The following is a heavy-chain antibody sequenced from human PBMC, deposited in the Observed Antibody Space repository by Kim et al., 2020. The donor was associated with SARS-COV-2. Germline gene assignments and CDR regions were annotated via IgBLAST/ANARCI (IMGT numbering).Heavy chain of an antibody. V-gene: IGHV4-59*01. CDR2: GTT. J-gene: IGHJ6*03. CDR3: ARENYYMDV. Sequence: GTTTYHPPLKSRVTISVDTSKNEFSLKLTSVTAADTAVYYCARENYYMDVWGKGTTVTVSS.